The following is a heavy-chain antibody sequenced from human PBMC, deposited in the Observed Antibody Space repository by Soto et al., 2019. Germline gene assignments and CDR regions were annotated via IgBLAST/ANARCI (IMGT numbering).Heavy chain of an antibody. CDR3: ARHRPSLGDGYNLIDY. Sequence: PGESLKISCKGSGYSFTSYWIGWVRQMPGKGLEWMGIIYPGDSDTRYSPSFQGQVTISADKSISTAYLQWSSLKASDTAMYYCARHRPSLGDGYNLIDYWGQGTLVTVSS. CDR2: IYPGDSDT. CDR1: GYSFTSYW. V-gene: IGHV5-51*01. D-gene: IGHD3-16*01. J-gene: IGHJ4*02.